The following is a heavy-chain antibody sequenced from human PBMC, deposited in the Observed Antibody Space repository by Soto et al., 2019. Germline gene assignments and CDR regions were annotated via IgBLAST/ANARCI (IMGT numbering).Heavy chain of an antibody. CDR3: GRAHRDLQQLVHYYYSMDV. J-gene: IGHJ6*02. Sequence: PSETLSLTCTVSGDSIRGYYWSWIRQPPGKGLEWIGYINYSGSTYHNPSLKSRVTISVDTSKNQFSLKLTSVTAADTAVYYCGRAHRDLQQLVHYYYSMDVWGQGTTVT. CDR1: GDSIRGYY. D-gene: IGHD6-13*01. CDR2: INYSGST. V-gene: IGHV4-59*08.